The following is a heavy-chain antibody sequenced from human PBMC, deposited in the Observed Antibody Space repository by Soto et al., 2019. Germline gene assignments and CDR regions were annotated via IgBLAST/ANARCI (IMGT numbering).Heavy chain of an antibody. CDR3: ARIPYSGWYYVDY. D-gene: IGHD6-19*01. J-gene: IGHJ4*02. CDR2: IYSGGST. Sequence: EVQLVETGGGLIQPGGSLRLSCAASGFTVSSNYMSWFRQAPGKGLEWVSVIYSGGSTYYADSVKGRFTISRDNSKNTLYLQINSLRAEDTAVYYCARIPYSGWYYVDYWGQGTLVTVST. CDR1: GFTVSSNY. V-gene: IGHV3-53*02.